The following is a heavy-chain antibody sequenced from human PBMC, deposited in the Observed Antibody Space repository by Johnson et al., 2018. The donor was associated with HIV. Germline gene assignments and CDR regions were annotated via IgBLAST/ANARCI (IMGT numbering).Heavy chain of an antibody. J-gene: IGHJ3*02. D-gene: IGHD2-21*01. CDR1: GFTVSSNY. Sequence: VQLVESGGGVIQPGGSLRLSCAASGFTVSSNYMSWVRQAPGKGLEWVSVIYSGGSTYYADSVKGRFTISRDNAKNSLYLHMNSLRAEDTALYYCARGIVGDTCAQRDAFDIWGQGTMVTVSS. V-gene: IGHV3-53*01. CDR2: IYSGGST. CDR3: ARGIVGDTCAQRDAFDI.